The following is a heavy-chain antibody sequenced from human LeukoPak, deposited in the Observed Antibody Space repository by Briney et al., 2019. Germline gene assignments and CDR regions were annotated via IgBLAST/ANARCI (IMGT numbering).Heavy chain of an antibody. CDR2: IYYSGST. D-gene: IGHD6-13*01. CDR3: ARHSLGYGRGSSSWYGGSRLRKNWFDP. Sequence: PSETLSLTCTVSGGSISSGDYYWSWIRQPPGKGLEWIGSIYYSGSTYYNPSLKSRVTISVDTSKNQFSLKLSSVTAADTAVYYCARHSLGYGRGSSSWYGGSRLRKNWFDPWGQGTLVSVSS. CDR1: GGSISSGDYY. J-gene: IGHJ5*02. V-gene: IGHV4-39*01.